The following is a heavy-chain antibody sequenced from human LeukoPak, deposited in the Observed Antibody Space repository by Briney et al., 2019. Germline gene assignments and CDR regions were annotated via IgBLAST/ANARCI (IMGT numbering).Heavy chain of an antibody. CDR3: ARTTEGGYTYNYFYYYYMDV. D-gene: IGHD5-18*01. CDR1: GDSISSGSYY. Sequence: ASETLSLTCTVSGDSISSGSYYWSWIRQPAAKGLEWIGRIYNRGSTNYNPSLKSRISISVDTSKNQFSLKLSSVTAADTAVYYCARTTEGGYTYNYFYYYYMDVWGKGTTVTISS. CDR2: IYNRGST. V-gene: IGHV4-61*10. J-gene: IGHJ6*03.